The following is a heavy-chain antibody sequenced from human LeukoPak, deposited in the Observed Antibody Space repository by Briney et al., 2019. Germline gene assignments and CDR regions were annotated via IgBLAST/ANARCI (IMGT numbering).Heavy chain of an antibody. Sequence: SETLSLTCTVSGYSISSGYYGGWIRQPPGKGLEWIGSIYHSGSTYYNPSLKSRVTISVDTSKNQFSLKLSSVTAADTAVYYCARRLVDYYDSSGYLDYWGQGTLVTVSS. CDR3: ARRLVDYYDSSGYLDY. J-gene: IGHJ4*02. D-gene: IGHD3-22*01. V-gene: IGHV4-38-2*02. CDR1: GYSISSGYY. CDR2: IYHSGST.